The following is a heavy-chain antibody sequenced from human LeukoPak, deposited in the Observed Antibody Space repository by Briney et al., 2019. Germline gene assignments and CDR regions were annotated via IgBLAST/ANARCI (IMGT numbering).Heavy chain of an antibody. CDR2: IYSGGST. V-gene: IGHV3-66*01. CDR3: ARVGYTDTWYSSPPFDY. CDR1: GFTVRSNY. D-gene: IGHD2-15*01. J-gene: IGHJ4*02. Sequence: PGGSLRLSCAVSGFTVRSNYMSWVRQAPGKGLEWVSIIYSGGSTYYADSVKGRFTISRDNSKNILYLQMNSLRAEDTALYYCARVGYTDTWYSSPPFDYWGQGTLVTVSS.